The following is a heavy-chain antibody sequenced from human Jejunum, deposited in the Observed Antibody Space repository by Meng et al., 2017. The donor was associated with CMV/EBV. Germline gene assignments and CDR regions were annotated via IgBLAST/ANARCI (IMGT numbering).Heavy chain of an antibody. V-gene: IGHV1-18*01. CDR1: TTYG. Sequence: TTYGISWVRQAPGQGLEWVGWISAFNGNPTYAEKFQGRVTVTIDKSTITADMELRSLRSDDTAVYYCARGASSGYYEGQLGYFDYWGQGTLVTVSS. D-gene: IGHD3-22*01. CDR2: ISAFNGNP. J-gene: IGHJ4*02. CDR3: ARGASSGYYEGQLGYFDY.